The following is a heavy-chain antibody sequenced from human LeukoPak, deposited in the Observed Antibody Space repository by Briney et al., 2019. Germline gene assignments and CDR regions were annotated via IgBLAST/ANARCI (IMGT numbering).Heavy chain of an antibody. D-gene: IGHD3-22*01. CDR2: MNPNSGNT. V-gene: IGHV1-8*01. CDR3: ARARTPYYDSSGYQDLFDY. J-gene: IGHJ4*02. CDR1: GYTFTSYD. Sequence: ASVKVSCKASGYTFTSYDINWVRQAAGQGLEWMGWMNPNSGNTGYAQKFQGRVTITRDTSASTAYMELSSLRSEDTAVYYCARARTPYYDSSGYQDLFDYWGQGTLVTVSS.